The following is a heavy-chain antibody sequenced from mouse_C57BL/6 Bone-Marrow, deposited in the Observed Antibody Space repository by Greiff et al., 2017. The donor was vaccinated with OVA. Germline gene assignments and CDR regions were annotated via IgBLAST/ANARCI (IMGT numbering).Heavy chain of an antibody. CDR1: GYTFTDYE. CDR3: TRESGSSYED. V-gene: IGHV1-15*01. J-gene: IGHJ2*01. CDR2: IDPETGGT. D-gene: IGHD1-1*01. Sequence: VKLQESGAELVRPGASVTLSCKASGYTFTDYEMHWVKQTPVHGLEWIGAIDPETGGTAYNQKFKGKAILTADKSSSTAYMELRSLTSEDSAVDYCTRESGSSYEDWGQGTTLTVSS.